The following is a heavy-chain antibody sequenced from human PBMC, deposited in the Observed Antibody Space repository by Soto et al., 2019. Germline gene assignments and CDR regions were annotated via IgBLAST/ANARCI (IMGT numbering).Heavy chain of an antibody. V-gene: IGHV3-33*01. CDR2: IWYDGSNK. CDR3: ARDQEADNYYYGMDV. Sequence: ESGGGVVQPGRSLRLSCAASGFTFSSYGMHWVRQAPGKGLEWVAVIWYDGSNKYYADSVKGRFTISRDNSKNTLYLQMNSLRAEDTAVYYCARDQEADNYYYGMDVWGQGTTVTVSS. J-gene: IGHJ6*02. CDR1: GFTFSSYG.